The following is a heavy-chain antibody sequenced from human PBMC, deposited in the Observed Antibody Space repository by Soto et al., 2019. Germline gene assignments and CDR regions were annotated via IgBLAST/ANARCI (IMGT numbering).Heavy chain of an antibody. CDR2: IYPRDSDI. J-gene: IGHJ4*02. CDR3: ARIKYNWEDGGCHY. Sequence: GESLKISCEASGYRYTNFWIGWVRQMPGKGLEWMGVIYPRDSDIRYSPSFQGQVTFSADPSIATAYLHWTSLKTSDTAIYYCARIKYNWEDGGCHYWGQATLVTVSS. V-gene: IGHV5-51*01. D-gene: IGHD1-1*01. CDR1: GYRYTNFW.